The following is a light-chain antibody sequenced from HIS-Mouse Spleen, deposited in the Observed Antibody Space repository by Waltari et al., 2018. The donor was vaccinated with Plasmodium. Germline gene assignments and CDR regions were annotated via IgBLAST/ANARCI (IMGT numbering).Light chain of an antibody. V-gene: IGLV6-57*02. CDR3: QSYDSSNWV. CDR2: EDN. J-gene: IGLJ3*02. Sequence: NFMLTQPHSVSESPGKPVTISCTGSSGILARHYVQWYQQRPGSAPTTVIYEDNQRPSGVPDRFSGSIDSSSNSASLTISGLKTEDEADYYCQSYDSSNWVFGGGTKLTVL. CDR1: SGILARHY.